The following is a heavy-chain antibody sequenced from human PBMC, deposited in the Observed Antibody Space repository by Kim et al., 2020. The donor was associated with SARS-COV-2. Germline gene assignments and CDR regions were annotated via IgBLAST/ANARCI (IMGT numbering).Heavy chain of an antibody. CDR3: ARIPMVRGVIITPQNYYYGMDV. D-gene: IGHD3-10*01. Sequence: GGSLRLSCAASGFTFSSYWMHWVRQAPGKGLVWVSRINSDGSSTSYADSVKGRFTISRDNAKNTLYLQMNSLRAEDTAVYYCARIPMVRGVIITPQNYYYGMDVWGQGTTVTVSS. J-gene: IGHJ6*02. CDR2: INSDGSST. CDR1: GFTFSSYW. V-gene: IGHV3-74*01.